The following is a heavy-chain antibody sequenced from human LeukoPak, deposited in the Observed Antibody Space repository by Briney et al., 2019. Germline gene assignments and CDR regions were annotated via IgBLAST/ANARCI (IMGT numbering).Heavy chain of an antibody. Sequence: GGSLRLSCAASGFTFSSYAMSWVRQAPGKGLEWVSAISGSGGSTYYADSVKGRFTISRDNAKNSLYLQMNSLRAEDTAMYYCARYSPWNYVDYWGQGILVTVSS. CDR2: ISGSGGST. CDR1: GFTFSSYA. CDR3: ARYSPWNYVDY. V-gene: IGHV3-23*01. J-gene: IGHJ4*02. D-gene: IGHD5-18*01.